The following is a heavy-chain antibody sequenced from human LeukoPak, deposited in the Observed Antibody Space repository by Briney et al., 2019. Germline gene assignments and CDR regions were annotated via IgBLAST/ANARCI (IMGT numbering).Heavy chain of an antibody. V-gene: IGHV3-30-3*01. CDR3: ARDTVDNRSAYYYQY. Sequence: PGGSLRLSCAASGFTFIGYAMHWVRQAPGKGLEWVAVISSDGSKKYYADSVKGRFTLSRDNSKNTLYLQTNSLRAEDTAVYYCARDTVDNRSAYYYQYWGQGTLVTVSS. CDR1: GFTFIGYA. J-gene: IGHJ1*01. D-gene: IGHD3-3*01. CDR2: ISSDGSKK.